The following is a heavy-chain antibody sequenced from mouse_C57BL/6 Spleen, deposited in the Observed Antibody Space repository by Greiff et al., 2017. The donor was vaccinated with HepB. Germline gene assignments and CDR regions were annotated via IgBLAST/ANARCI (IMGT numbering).Heavy chain of an antibody. CDR1: GFTFSDYG. Sequence: EVKVEESGGGLVKPGGSLKLSCAASGFTFSDYGMHWVRQAPEKGLEWVAYISSGSSTIYYADTVKGRFTISRDNAKNTLFLQMTSLRSEDTARYYCARREIYDGHTGYFDVWGTGTTVTVSS. J-gene: IGHJ1*03. D-gene: IGHD2-3*01. CDR2: ISSGSSTI. V-gene: IGHV5-17*01. CDR3: ARREIYDGHTGYFDV.